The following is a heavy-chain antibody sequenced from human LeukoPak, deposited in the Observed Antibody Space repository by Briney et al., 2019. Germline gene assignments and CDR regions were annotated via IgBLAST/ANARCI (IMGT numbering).Heavy chain of an antibody. J-gene: IGHJ6*03. Sequence: GASVKVSCKASGYTFTGYYMHWVRQAPGQGLEWMGWINPNSGGTNYAQKFQGRVTMTRDTSTSTVYMELSSLRSEDTAVYYCARGVGATNYYYYMDVWGKGTTVTVSS. V-gene: IGHV1-2*02. CDR2: INPNSGGT. D-gene: IGHD1-26*01. CDR1: GYTFTGYY. CDR3: ARGVGATNYYYYMDV.